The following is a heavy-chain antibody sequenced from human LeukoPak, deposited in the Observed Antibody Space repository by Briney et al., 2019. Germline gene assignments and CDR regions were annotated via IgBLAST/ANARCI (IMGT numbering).Heavy chain of an antibody. Sequence: GASVKVSCKASGYTFTRYYMNWVRQAPGQGLEWMGIINPSGGSTNYAQKFQGRVTMTRDTSKSTIYMEVSSLRSEDTAVYYCATSFRAVNWFDPWGQGTLVTVSS. CDR1: GYTFTRYY. CDR3: ATSFRAVNWFDP. D-gene: IGHD3-10*01. CDR2: INPSGGST. V-gene: IGHV1-46*01. J-gene: IGHJ5*02.